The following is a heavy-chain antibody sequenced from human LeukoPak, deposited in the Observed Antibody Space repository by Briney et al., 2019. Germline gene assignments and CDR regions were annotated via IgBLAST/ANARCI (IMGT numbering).Heavy chain of an antibody. J-gene: IGHJ4*02. Sequence: GGSLRLSCAASGFTFSSYGMHWVRQAPGKGLEWVAFIRYDGSNKYYADSVKGRFTISRDNSKNTLYLQMNSLRAEDTAVYYCAKVHIVGATSLFDYWGQGTLVTVSS. CDR1: GFTFSSYG. D-gene: IGHD1-26*01. CDR2: IRYDGSNK. V-gene: IGHV3-30*02. CDR3: AKVHIVGATSLFDY.